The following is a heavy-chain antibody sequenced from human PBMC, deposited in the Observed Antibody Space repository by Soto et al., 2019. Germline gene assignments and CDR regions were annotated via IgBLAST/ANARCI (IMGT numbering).Heavy chain of an antibody. D-gene: IGHD2-15*01. CDR1: GGTFSSYT. CDR2: INPSGGST. CDR3: ARVGRYCSGGSCYPLAY. Sequence: ASVKVSCKASGGTFSSYTISWVRQAPGQGLEWMGIINPSGGSTSYAQKFQGRVTMTRDTSTSTVYMELSSLRSEDTAVYYCARVGRYCSGGSCYPLAYTGQGTPVTVSS. J-gene: IGHJ4*02. V-gene: IGHV1-46*01.